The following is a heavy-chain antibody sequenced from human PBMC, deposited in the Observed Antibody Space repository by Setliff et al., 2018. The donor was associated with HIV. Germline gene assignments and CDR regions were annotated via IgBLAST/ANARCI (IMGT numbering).Heavy chain of an antibody. CDR1: GDSISSGSYF. CDR3: ARGDGYRANDAYYDTGMDV. J-gene: IGHJ6*02. CDR2: IYNSGYS. V-gene: IGHV4-61*10. D-gene: IGHD5-12*01. Sequence: SETLSLTCTVSGDSISSGSYFWIWIRQPAGKGLEWIGHIYNSGYSNSKPSLKSRVTISLDTSKNQFSLKLSSVTAADTAVYYCARGDGYRANDAYYDTGMDVWGQGITVTVSS.